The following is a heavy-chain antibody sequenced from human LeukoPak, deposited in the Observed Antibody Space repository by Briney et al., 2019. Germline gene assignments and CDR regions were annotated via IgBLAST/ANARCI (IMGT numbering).Heavy chain of an antibody. D-gene: IGHD2-21*01. V-gene: IGHV3-23*01. CDR1: GFTFSSYA. Sequence: SGGSLRLSCAASGFTFSSYAMTWVRRAPGKGLEWVSTIEVGGAITHYAASVKGRFTISRDTSKKILYLQMDSLRPEDTAVYYCAKDQVISGSEASDIWGQGTMVTVSS. CDR2: IEVGGAIT. J-gene: IGHJ3*02. CDR3: AKDQVISGSEASDI.